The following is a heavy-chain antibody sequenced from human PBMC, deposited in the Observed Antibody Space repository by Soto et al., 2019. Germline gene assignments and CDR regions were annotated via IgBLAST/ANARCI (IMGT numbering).Heavy chain of an antibody. CDR1: GYTFTSYG. V-gene: IGHV1-18*01. CDR3: AMVDVYVTPSPQDV. CDR2: LNTYNGNT. J-gene: IGHJ6*02. D-gene: IGHD3-16*01. Sequence: QVQLVQSGAEVKNPGASVKVSCKTFGYTFTSYGIGWARQAPGQGLEWMGWLNTYNGNTNYAQNLQGRVTLTTDTSTSTADMELRSLRSNDTAIYYCAMVDVYVTPSPQDVWGQGTTVTVSS.